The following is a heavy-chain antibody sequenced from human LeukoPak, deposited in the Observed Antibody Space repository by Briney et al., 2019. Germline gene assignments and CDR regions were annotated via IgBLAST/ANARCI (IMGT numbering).Heavy chain of an antibody. CDR3: ARDCIGTIFATWFDP. CDR1: GFTFSSYS. Sequence: GGSLRLSCAASGFTFSSYSMNWVRQAPGKGLEWVSSISSSSSYIYYADSVKGRFTISRDNAKNSLYLQMNSLRAEDTAVYYCARDCIGTIFATWFDPWGQGTLVTVSS. V-gene: IGHV3-21*01. J-gene: IGHJ5*02. CDR2: ISSSSSYI. D-gene: IGHD3-3*01.